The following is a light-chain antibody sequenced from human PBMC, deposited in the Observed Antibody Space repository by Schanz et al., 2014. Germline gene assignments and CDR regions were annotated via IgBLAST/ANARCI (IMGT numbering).Light chain of an antibody. Sequence: QPVLTQSPSASASLGASVKLTCTLNSGHSNYAIAWHQQQAEKGPRYLMKLHSDGSHNKGDGIPDRFSGSSSGAERYLTISSLQSEDEADYYCQTWGTGIRVFGGGTKLTVL. CDR2: LHSDGSH. V-gene: IGLV4-69*01. CDR3: QTWGTGIRV. CDR1: SGHSNYA. J-gene: IGLJ3*02.